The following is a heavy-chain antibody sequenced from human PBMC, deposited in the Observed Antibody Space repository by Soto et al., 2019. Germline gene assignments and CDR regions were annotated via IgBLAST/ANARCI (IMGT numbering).Heavy chain of an antibody. CDR3: ARHNYGSGSTSSDY. Sequence: SETLSLTCTVSGGSISSYYWSWIRQPPGKGLEWIGYIYYSGSTNYNPSLKSRVTISVDTSKNQFSLKLNSMTAADTAVYYCARHNYGSGSTSSDYWGQGTLVTLSS. CDR1: GGSISSYY. D-gene: IGHD3-10*01. CDR2: IYYSGST. J-gene: IGHJ4*02. V-gene: IGHV4-59*08.